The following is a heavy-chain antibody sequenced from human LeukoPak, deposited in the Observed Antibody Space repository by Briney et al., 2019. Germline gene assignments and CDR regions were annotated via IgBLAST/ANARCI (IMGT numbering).Heavy chain of an antibody. CDR1: GFTFSNAW. D-gene: IGHD2-15*01. CDR3: AKGWYTSYYYYMDV. V-gene: IGHV3-15*01. Sequence: GGSLRLSCAASGFTFSNAWMSWVRQAPGKGLEWVGRIKSKTDGGTTDYAAPVKGRFTISRDNSKNTLYLQMNSLRAEDTAVYYCAKGWYTSYYYYMDVWGKGTTVTVSS. CDR2: IKSKTDGGTT. J-gene: IGHJ6*03.